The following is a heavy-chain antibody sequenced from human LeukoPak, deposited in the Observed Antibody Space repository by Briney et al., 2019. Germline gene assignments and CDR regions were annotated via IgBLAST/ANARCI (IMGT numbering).Heavy chain of an antibody. D-gene: IGHD6-13*01. J-gene: IGHJ4*02. CDR2: IWSDGNTK. V-gene: IGHV3-33*06. CDR3: ANSGIRTSWYELDS. Sequence: GGSLRLSCAASGFPFRSYVMHWARQAPDKGLEWVAVIWSDGNTKYYADSVKGRFTISRDNSKDTLYLQMNSLKAEDTAVYYCANSGIRTSWYELDSWGQGTLVTVSS. CDR1: GFPFRSYV.